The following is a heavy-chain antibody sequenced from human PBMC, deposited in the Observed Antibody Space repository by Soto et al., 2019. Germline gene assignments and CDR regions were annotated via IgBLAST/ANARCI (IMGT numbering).Heavy chain of an antibody. CDR3: AKDSTSGSWTRIYFDY. Sequence: GALRLSCAASGFTFSSYAMSWVRQAPGKGLEWVSAISGSGGSTYYADSVKGRFTISRDNSKNTLYLQMNSLRAEDTAVYYCAKDSTSGSWTRIYFDYWGQGTLVTVSS. J-gene: IGHJ4*02. CDR1: GFTFSSYA. V-gene: IGHV3-23*01. D-gene: IGHD6-13*01. CDR2: ISGSGGST.